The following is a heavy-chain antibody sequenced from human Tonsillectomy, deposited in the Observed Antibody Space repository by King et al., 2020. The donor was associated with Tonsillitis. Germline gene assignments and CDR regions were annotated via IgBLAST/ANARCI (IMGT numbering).Heavy chain of an antibody. CDR1: GFTFGSYS. Sequence: VQLVESGGGLVQPGGSLRLSCAASGFTFGSYSMNWFRQAPGKGLEWVSYISSSSSIIYYADSVKGRFTISRDKAKNSLYLQMNSLRAEDTAVYYCARDVQYSSRGGFDYWGQGTLVTVSS. CDR2: ISSSSSII. CDR3: ARDVQYSSRGGFDY. J-gene: IGHJ4*02. D-gene: IGHD6-6*01. V-gene: IGHV3-48*01.